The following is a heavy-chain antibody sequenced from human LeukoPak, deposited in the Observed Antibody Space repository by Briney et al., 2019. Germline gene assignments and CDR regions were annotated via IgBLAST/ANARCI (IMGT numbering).Heavy chain of an antibody. CDR2: INSDGSTT. D-gene: IGHD4/OR15-4a*01. CDR1: GFTFSSYW. V-gene: IGHV3-74*01. CDR3: ASGASLS. J-gene: IGHJ5*02. Sequence: GGSLRLSCAASGFTFSSYWMYWVRQAPGKGLVWVSRINSDGSTTNYADSVKGRFTISRDNAKNSLYLQMNSLRAEDTAVYYCASGASLSWGQGTLVTVSS.